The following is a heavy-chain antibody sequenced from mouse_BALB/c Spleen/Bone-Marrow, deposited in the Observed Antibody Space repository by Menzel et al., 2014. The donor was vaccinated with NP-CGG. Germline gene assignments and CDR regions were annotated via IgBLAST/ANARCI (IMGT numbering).Heavy chain of an antibody. CDR1: DFNIKDAY. CDR2: IDPANVNT. V-gene: IGHV14-3*02. D-gene: IGHD1-1*01. J-gene: IGHJ3*01. Sequence: EVQLQQSGAELVKPGASVKLSCTASDFNIKDAYMHWVKQRPEQGLEWIGRIDPANVNTKYDTKFQGKATITADTSSNTAYLLLSSLTSEDTAVYYCAVYYYGRSSFAYWGQGTLVTVSA. CDR3: AVYYYGRSSFAY.